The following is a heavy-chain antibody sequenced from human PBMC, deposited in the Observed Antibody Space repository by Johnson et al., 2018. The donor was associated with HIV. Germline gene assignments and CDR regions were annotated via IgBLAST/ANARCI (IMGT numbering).Heavy chain of an antibody. J-gene: IGHJ3*02. CDR1: RFTFSSYA. D-gene: IGHD3-22*01. CDR2: ISGSGDST. V-gene: IGHV3-23*04. CDR3: ARESGWGHDAFDI. Sequence: VQLVESGGGLVQPGGSLRLSCAASRFTFSSYAMSWVRQAPGKGLEWVSAISGSGDSTYYADSVKGRFTISRDNSKNTLYLQMNSLRAEDTAVYSCARESGWGHDAFDIWGQGTMVIVSS.